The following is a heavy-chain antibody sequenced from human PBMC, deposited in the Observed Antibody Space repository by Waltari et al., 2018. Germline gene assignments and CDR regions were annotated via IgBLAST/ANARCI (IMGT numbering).Heavy chain of an antibody. V-gene: IGHV4-34*01. Sequence: QVQLQQWGAGLLKPSETLSLTCAVYGGSFSGYYWSWIRQPPGKGLEWIGEINHRGSTNYNPSLKSRVTISVDTSKNQFSRKLSSVTAADTAVYYCARGPRRGSSPPFDYWGQGTLVTVSS. CDR1: GGSFSGYY. CDR2: INHRGST. D-gene: IGHD6-6*01. CDR3: ARGPRRGSSPPFDY. J-gene: IGHJ4*02.